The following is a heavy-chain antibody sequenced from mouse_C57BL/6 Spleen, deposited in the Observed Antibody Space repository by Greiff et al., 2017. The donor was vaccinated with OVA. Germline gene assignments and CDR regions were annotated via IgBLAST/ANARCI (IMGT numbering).Heavy chain of an antibody. CDR3: ARHEMDYYGSSYGYFDV. CDR2: FYPGSGSI. V-gene: IGHV1-62-2*01. J-gene: IGHJ1*03. Sequence: QVQLQQSGAELVKPGASVKLSCKASGYTFTEYTIHWVKQRSGQGLEWIGWFYPGSGSIKYNEKFKDKATLTADKSSSTVYMELSRLTSEDSAVYFCARHEMDYYGSSYGYFDVWGTGTTVTVSS. CDR1: GYTFTEYT. D-gene: IGHD1-1*01.